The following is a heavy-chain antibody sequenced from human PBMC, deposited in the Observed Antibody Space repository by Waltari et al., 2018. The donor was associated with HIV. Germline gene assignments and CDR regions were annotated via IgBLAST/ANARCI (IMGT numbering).Heavy chain of an antibody. D-gene: IGHD5-12*01. CDR2: IYSGGST. Sequence: EVQLVESGGGLVQPGGSLRLSCAASGSTVSSNYMSWVRQAPGEGLEWVSVIYSGGSTYYADSVKGRFTISRDNSKNTLYLQMNSLRAEDTAVYYCARVGGYDPTLDYWGQGTLVTVSS. CDR1: GSTVSSNY. V-gene: IGHV3-66*02. CDR3: ARVGGYDPTLDY. J-gene: IGHJ4*02.